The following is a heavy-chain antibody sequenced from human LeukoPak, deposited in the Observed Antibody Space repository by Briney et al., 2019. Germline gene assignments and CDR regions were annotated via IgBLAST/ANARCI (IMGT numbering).Heavy chain of an antibody. J-gene: IGHJ6*02. CDR2: INHSGST. CDR3: ARAGSYYYYYYGMDV. V-gene: IGHV4-34*01. D-gene: IGHD3-16*02. CDR1: GGSFSGYY. Sequence: PSETLSLTRAVYGGSFSGYYWSWIRQPPGKGLEWIGEINHSGSTNYNPSLKSRVTISVDTSKNQFSLKLSSVTAADTAVYYCARAGSYYYYYYGMDVWGQGTTVTVSS.